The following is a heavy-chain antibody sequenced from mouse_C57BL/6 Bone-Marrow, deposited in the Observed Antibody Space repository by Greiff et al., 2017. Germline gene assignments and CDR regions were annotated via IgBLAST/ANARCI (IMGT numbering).Heavy chain of an antibody. D-gene: IGHD1-2*01. J-gene: IGHJ4*01. CDR1: GFTFSDYG. V-gene: IGHV5-17*01. CDR2: ISSGSSTI. Sequence: VESGGGLVKPGGSLKLSCAASGFTFSDYGMHWVRQAPEKGLEWVAYISSGSSTIYYADTVKGRFPISRDNAKNTLFLQMTSLRSEDTAMYYCARNLRRYYYAMDYWGQGTSVTVSS. CDR3: ARNLRRYYYAMDY.